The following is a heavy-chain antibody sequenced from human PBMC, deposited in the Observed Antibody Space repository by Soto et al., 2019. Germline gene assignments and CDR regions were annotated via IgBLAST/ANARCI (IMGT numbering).Heavy chain of an antibody. D-gene: IGHD6-13*01. J-gene: IGHJ4*02. V-gene: IGHV3-23*01. CDR2: ISGSGGST. Sequence: PGGSLRLSCAASGFTFSSYAMSWVRQAPGKGLEWVSAISGSGGSTYYADSVKGRLSISRDNSKNTLCLQMNSLRAEDTAVYYCAKLSSPINDLAAAGPDYWGQGTLVTVSS. CDR3: AKLSSPINDLAAAGPDY. CDR1: GFTFSSYA.